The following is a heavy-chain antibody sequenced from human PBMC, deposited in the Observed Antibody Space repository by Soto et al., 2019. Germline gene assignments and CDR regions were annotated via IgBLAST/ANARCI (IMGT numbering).Heavy chain of an antibody. CDR1: GFTFSNAW. J-gene: IGHJ5*02. V-gene: IGHV3-15*01. D-gene: IGHD6-6*01. CDR3: STRSGSSP. Sequence: GSLRLSCAASGFTFSNAWMNWVRQAPGKGLEWVGRIRSNTDGGTTDYAAPVKGRFTISRDDSKNPLYLQMNSLKTEDTAVYYCSTRSGSSPWGQGTLVTVSS. CDR2: IRSNTDGGTT.